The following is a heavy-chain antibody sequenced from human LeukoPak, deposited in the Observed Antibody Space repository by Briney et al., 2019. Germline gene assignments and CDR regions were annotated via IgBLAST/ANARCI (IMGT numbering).Heavy chain of an antibody. CDR3: ARTVGGSGSYYNALDY. CDR1: GFTFSNYS. D-gene: IGHD3-10*01. Sequence: GGSLRLSCAASGFTFSNYSMNWVRQAPGKGLEWVSYVIRSSSTIYYADSVKGRFTIPRDNAKNSLYLQMNSLRAEDTAVYYCARTVGGSGSYYNALDYWGQGTLVTVSS. CDR2: VIRSSSTI. V-gene: IGHV3-48*01. J-gene: IGHJ4*02.